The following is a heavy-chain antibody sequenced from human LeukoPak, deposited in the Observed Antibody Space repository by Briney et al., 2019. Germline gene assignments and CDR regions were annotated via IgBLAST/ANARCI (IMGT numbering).Heavy chain of an antibody. CDR3: AKDHKNFKWPFDY. D-gene: IGHD5-12*01. J-gene: IGHJ4*02. CDR2: ISGSGGST. Sequence: GGSLRLSCAASGFTFSSYAMSWVRQAPGKGLEWVSAISGSGGSTYYADSVKGRFTISRDNSKNTLYLQMNSLRAEDTALYYCAKDHKNFKWPFDYWGQGTLVTVSS. CDR1: GFTFSSYA. V-gene: IGHV3-23*01.